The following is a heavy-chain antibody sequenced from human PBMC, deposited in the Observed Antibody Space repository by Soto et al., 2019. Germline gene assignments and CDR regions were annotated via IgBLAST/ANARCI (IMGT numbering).Heavy chain of an antibody. D-gene: IGHD2-2*01. CDR3: LSRKAVPAVYFDP. CDR2: IYHSGST. CDR1: GGSISSGDYY. V-gene: IGHV4-31*03. J-gene: IGHJ4*02. Sequence: SETLSLTCTVSGGSISSGDYYWTWIRQHPGKGLEWIGYIYHSGSTYYNPSLQSRVTMSVDTSKNEFFLKLSSVTAADAAVYYCLSRKAVPAVYFDPWGQGTLVTVSS.